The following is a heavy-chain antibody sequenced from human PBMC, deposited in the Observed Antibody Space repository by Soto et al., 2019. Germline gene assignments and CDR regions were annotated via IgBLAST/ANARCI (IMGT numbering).Heavy chain of an antibody. J-gene: IGHJ4*02. CDR3: ARDRGGTDFAEWTYYFDY. CDR1: GFTFGSHA. V-gene: IGHV3-30-3*01. D-gene: IGHD3-3*01. CDR2: ISHHESNG. Sequence: GGALILSCAVSGFTFGSHAMHWVRQAPGKGVGGVAVISHHESNGLYADSVKRRFTTSRDNSKNTLYLQMNSLKAEGMAVYYCARDRGGTDFAEWTYYFDYWGQGTLVTASS.